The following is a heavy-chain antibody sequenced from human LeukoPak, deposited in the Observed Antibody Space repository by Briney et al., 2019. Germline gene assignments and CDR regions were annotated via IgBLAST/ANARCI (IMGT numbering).Heavy chain of an antibody. D-gene: IGHD6-19*01. CDR3: ARQTSGWYYFDY. Sequence: SETLSLTCAVSGGSISSSSYYWGWIRQPPGKGLEWIGSIYYSGSTYYNPSLKSRVTISVDTSKNQFSLKLSSVTAADTAVYYCARQTSGWYYFDYWGQGTLVTVSS. CDR2: IYYSGST. V-gene: IGHV4-39*01. J-gene: IGHJ4*02. CDR1: GGSISSSSYY.